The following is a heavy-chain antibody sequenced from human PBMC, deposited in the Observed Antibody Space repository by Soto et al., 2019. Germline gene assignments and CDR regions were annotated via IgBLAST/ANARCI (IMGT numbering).Heavy chain of an antibody. V-gene: IGHV1-2*04. J-gene: IGHJ6*02. D-gene: IGHD3-22*01. CDR3: ARGDSSGYYPLLYYYGMDV. CDR2: INPNSGGT. CDR1: GYTFTSYY. Sequence: ASVKVSCKASGYTFTSYYMHWVRQAPGQGLEWMGWINPNSGGTNYAQKFQGWVTMTRDTSISTAYMELSRLRSDDTAVYYCARGDSSGYYPLLYYYGMDVRGQGTTVTSP.